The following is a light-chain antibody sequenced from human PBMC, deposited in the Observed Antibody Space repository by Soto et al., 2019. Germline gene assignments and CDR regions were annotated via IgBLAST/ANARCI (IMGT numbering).Light chain of an antibody. V-gene: IGKV3-15*01. CDR3: QQYTNWPPFT. CDR1: LTVGNN. Sequence: DIVMTQFPPTLSMSPGERATLSCRASLTVGNNLAWYQQKPGQAPRLLIYGASTRAAGVPARFSGSASRTEYTLTITSLQSDDSALYYCQQYTNWPPFTFGQGTRLEIK. CDR2: GAS. J-gene: IGKJ2*01.